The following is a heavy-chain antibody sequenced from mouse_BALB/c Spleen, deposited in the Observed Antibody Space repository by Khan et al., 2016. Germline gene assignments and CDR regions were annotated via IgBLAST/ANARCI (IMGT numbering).Heavy chain of an antibody. CDR1: GYTFTDYS. Sequence: QLQLVQSGPELKKPGETVKISCKASGYTFTDYSMHWVKQAPGKGLKWMGWINTETGEPTYADDFKGRFAFSLETSASTAYLQINNLKNEDTATYSCARRDDYDGFAYWGQGTLVTVS. CDR2: INTETGEP. J-gene: IGHJ3*01. V-gene: IGHV9-2-1*01. CDR3: ARRDDYDGFAY. D-gene: IGHD2-4*01.